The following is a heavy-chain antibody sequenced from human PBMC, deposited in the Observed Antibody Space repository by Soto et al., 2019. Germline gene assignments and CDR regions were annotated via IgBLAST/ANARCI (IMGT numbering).Heavy chain of an antibody. CDR2: IYYSGFT. D-gene: IGHD2-2*01. Sequence: PSETLSLTCPVSGGSITSGGYYWSWIRQHPGKGLEWIGYIYYSGFTYYNPSLKSRVTISVDTSKNQFSLKVTSVTAADTAVYYCARLHGYCISSSCHGHYAMDVWGQGTTVTVSS. CDR3: ARLHGYCISSSCHGHYAMDV. CDR1: GGSITSGGYY. J-gene: IGHJ6*02. V-gene: IGHV4-31*03.